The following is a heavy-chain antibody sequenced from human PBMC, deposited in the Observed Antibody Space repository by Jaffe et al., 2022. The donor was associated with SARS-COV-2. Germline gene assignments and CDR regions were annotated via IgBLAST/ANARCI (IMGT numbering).Heavy chain of an antibody. D-gene: IGHD2-15*01. CDR3: ARFYCSGGGCYDNYYYYYYMDV. CDR1: RFTFRSYS. J-gene: IGHJ6*03. Sequence: EVQLAESGGGLVKPGGSLRLSCAASRFTFRSYSMNWVRQAPGKGLEWVSSISSNSTYIYYADSVKGRFTISRDNAKNSLYLQMNSLRAEDTAVYYCARFYCSGGGCYDNYYYYYYMDVWGKGTTVTVSS. V-gene: IGHV3-21*01. CDR2: ISSNSTYI.